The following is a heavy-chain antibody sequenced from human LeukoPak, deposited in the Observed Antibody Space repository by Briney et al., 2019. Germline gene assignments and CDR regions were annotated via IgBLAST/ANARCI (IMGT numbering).Heavy chain of an antibody. V-gene: IGHV4-59*01. CDR1: GGSISGYF. CDR3: ARDLSNSYFDY. J-gene: IGHJ4*02. D-gene: IGHD1-1*01. CDR2: IYYSGSA. Sequence: SETLSLTCTVSGGSISGYFWSWIRQPPGEGLEWIGYIYYSGSANYNPSLKSRVTLSMDTSKNQFSLKLTSVTAADTAVYYCARDLSNSYFDYWGQGTLVTVSS.